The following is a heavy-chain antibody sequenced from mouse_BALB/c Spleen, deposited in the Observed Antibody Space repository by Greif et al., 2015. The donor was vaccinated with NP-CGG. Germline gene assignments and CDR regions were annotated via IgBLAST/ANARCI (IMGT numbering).Heavy chain of an antibody. D-gene: IGHD1-1*01. V-gene: IGHV1-7*01. CDR2: INPSTGYI. CDR3: ARGNYYYGTLFDY. J-gene: IGHJ2*01. CDR1: GYTFTSYW. Sequence: QVQLQQSGAELAKPGASVKMSCKASGYTFTSYWMHWVKQRPGQGLEWIGYINPSTGYIEYNQKFKDKATLTADKSSSTAYMQLSSLTSEDSAVYYCARGNYYYGTLFDYWGQGTTLTVSS.